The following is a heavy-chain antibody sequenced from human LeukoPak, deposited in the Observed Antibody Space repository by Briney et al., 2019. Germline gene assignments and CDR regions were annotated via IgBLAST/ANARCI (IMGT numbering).Heavy chain of an antibody. V-gene: IGHV3-11*01. D-gene: IGHD3-3*01. CDR3: ARAGKYYDFWSGQRDRGAFDI. Sequence: GGSLRLSCAASGFTFSDYYMSWIRQAPGKGLEWVSYISGSGSTIYYADSVKGRFTISRDNAKNSLYLQMNSLRAEDTAVYYCARAGKYYDFWSGQRDRGAFDIWGQGTMVTVSS. J-gene: IGHJ3*02. CDR1: GFTFSDYY. CDR2: ISGSGSTI.